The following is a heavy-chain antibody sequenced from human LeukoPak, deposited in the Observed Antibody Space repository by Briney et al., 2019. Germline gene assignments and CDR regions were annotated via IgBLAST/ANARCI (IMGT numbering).Heavy chain of an antibody. Sequence: GGSLRLSCAASGFTFSSYAMHWVRQAPGKGLEWVAVISYDGSNKYYADSVKGRFTISRDNSKNTLYLQMNSLRAKDTAVYYCARHPRPPGTTSRFQPISSYYYYMAVWGKGTTVTVSS. J-gene: IGHJ6*03. CDR1: GFTFSSYA. CDR2: ISYDGSNK. V-gene: IGHV3-30*04. CDR3: ARHPRPPGTTSRFQPISSYYYYMAV. D-gene: IGHD1-1*01.